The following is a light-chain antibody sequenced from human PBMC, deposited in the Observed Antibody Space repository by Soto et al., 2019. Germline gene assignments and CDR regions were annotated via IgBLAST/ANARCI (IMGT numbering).Light chain of an antibody. V-gene: IGLV7-46*01. Sequence: QAVVTQEPSLTVSPGGTVTLTCGSNTGAVTSGHYPYWFQQKPGQAPRTLIYDTSNKHSWTPARFSGSLLGGKAALTLSGAQPEDEAEYYCLLSYSGARYVVFGGGTKPTVL. J-gene: IGLJ2*01. CDR3: LLSYSGARYVV. CDR1: TGAVTSGHY. CDR2: DTS.